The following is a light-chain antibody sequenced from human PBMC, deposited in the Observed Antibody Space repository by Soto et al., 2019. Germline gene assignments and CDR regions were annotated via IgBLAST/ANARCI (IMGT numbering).Light chain of an antibody. CDR2: KAS. V-gene: IGKV1-5*03. Sequence: DIQMTQSPSTLSASVGDRVSITCRASQSISSWLAWYQQKPGKAPKLLIYKASSLESGVPSRFSGSGSGTEVTLTISSLQPDDFATYSCQQYNIFSYTFGQGTKLQIK. J-gene: IGKJ2*01. CDR3: QQYNIFSYT. CDR1: QSISSW.